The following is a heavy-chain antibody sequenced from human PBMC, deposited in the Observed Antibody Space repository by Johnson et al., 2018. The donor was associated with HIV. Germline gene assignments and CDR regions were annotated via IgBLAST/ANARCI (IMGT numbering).Heavy chain of an antibody. CDR2: INSNGDST. D-gene: IGHD4-17*01. V-gene: IGHV3-64*01. Sequence: VQLVESGGGLVQPGGSLRLSCAASGFTFSSYPILWVRQAPGKGLEYVSTINSNGDSTYYTNSVMGIFTISRDNSKNTLYLQMGSLRAEDMTVYYCARDMSGDPDAFDIWGQGTMVTVSS. J-gene: IGHJ3*02. CDR3: ARDMSGDPDAFDI. CDR1: GFTFSSYP.